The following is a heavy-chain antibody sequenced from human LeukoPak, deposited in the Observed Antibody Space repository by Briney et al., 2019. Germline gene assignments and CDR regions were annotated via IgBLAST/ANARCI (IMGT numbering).Heavy chain of an antibody. D-gene: IGHD6-13*01. CDR3: ARVAGIAAAGTRFWFDP. V-gene: IGHV1-18*01. CDR1: GYTFSTYG. CDR2: ISIYSGNT. J-gene: IGHJ5*02. Sequence: VASVKVSCKASGYTFSTYGITWVRRAPGQGLEWMGWISIYSGNTNYAQKFQGRVTMTTDTSTDTAYMQLRSLRSDDTAVYYCARVAGIAAAGTRFWFDPWGQGTLVTVSS.